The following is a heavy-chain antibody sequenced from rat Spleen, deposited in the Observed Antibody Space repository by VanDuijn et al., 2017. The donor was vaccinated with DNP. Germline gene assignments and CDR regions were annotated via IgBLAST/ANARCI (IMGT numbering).Heavy chain of an antibody. Sequence: EVQLVESGGGSVLPGRSMKLSCAASGFIFSNYYMSWVRQAPAKGLEWVATLSYNGGTPYYRDSVKGRFSLSRDNAKSTLYLQVNSLRSEDTATYYCARHRTIMPYYYAMDAWGQGASVTVSS. J-gene: IGHJ4*01. D-gene: IGHD1-12*01. CDR3: ARHRTIMPYYYAMDA. CDR2: LSYNGGTP. CDR1: GFIFSNYY. V-gene: IGHV5-25*01.